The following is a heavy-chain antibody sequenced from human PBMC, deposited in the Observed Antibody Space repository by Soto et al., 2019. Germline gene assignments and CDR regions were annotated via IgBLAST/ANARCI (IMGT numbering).Heavy chain of an antibody. CDR2: IWYDGSNK. CDR3: ASVGDIAAAGNDYYYNGMDV. CDR1: GFTFSSYG. D-gene: IGHD6-13*01. V-gene: IGHV3-33*01. Sequence: PGGSLRLSCAASGFTFSSYGMHWVRQAPGKGLEWVAVIWYDGSNKYYADSVKGRFTISRDNSNNTLYLQMNSLRAEDTDVYYCASVGDIAAAGNDYYYNGMDVWGQGTTVTVSS. J-gene: IGHJ6*02.